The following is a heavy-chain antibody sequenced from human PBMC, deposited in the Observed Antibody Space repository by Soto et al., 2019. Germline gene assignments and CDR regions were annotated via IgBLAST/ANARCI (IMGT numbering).Heavy chain of an antibody. J-gene: IGHJ4*02. CDR3: AKGGRQWLVTSDFNY. D-gene: IGHD6-19*01. CDR2: IGTAGDT. CDR1: GFTFSSYD. V-gene: IGHV3-13*01. Sequence: GGSLRLSCAASGFTFSSYDMHWVRQATGKGLEWVSAIGTAGDTYYPGSVKGRFTISRENAKNTLYLQMNSLRAGDTALYYCAKGGRQWLVTSDFNYWGQGALVTVSS.